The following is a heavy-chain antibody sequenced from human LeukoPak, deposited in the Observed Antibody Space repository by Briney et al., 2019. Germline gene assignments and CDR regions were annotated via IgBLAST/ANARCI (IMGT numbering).Heavy chain of an antibody. CDR2: IRSKTNNYAT. J-gene: IGHJ4*02. CDR1: GFTFSGSA. Sequence: GGSLRLSCAASGFTFSGSALHWVRQASGKGLEWIGRIRSKTNNYATTYAASVTGRFTISRDDAENTAYLQMNSLKTEDTAVYYCTRDPRLTDYWGQGTLVTVSS. CDR3: TRDPRLTDY. D-gene: IGHD2-21*02. V-gene: IGHV3-73*01.